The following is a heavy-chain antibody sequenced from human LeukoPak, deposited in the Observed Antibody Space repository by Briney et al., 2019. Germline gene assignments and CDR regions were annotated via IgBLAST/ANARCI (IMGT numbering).Heavy chain of an antibody. CDR1: GYTFTGYY. J-gene: IGHJ6*03. CDR3: ATSAGDYRAGHYYYMGV. CDR2: INPNTAGT. D-gene: IGHD4-11*01. Sequence: GASVKVSCKASGYTFTGYYFHWVRQAPGQGLEWMGWINPNTAGTNCAQKFLGGVTLTWDTSISTAYMELNRLTSDDTAVYYCATSAGDYRAGHYYYMGVWGKGTSVTVSS. V-gene: IGHV1-2*02.